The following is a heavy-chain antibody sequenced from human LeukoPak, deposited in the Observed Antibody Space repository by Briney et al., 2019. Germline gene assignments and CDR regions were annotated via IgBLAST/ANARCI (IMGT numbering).Heavy chain of an antibody. V-gene: IGHV3-72*01. J-gene: IGHJ4*02. CDR2: SRTTGST. Sequence: GGSLRLSCAASGFTFSDHYMDWVRQAPGKGLEWVGRSRTTGSTEYAASVRGRFTISRDDSKNSLYPQMNTLKTEDTAVYYCARADLGTKRYFDCWGQGTLVTVSS. D-gene: IGHD7-27*01. CDR3: ARADLGTKRYFDC. CDR1: GFTFSDHY.